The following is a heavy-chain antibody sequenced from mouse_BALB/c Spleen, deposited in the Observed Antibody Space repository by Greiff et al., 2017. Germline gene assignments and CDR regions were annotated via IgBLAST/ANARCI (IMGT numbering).Heavy chain of an antibody. D-gene: IGHD1-1*01. CDR2: IFPGSGNT. J-gene: IGHJ3*01. Sequence: QVQLQQPGPELVKPGASVKISCKASGYSFTSYYIHWVKQRPGQGLEWIGWIFPGSGNTKYNEKFKGKATLTADTSSSTAYMQLSSLTSEDSAVYFCARDYYGSSYEFAYWGQGTLVTVSA. V-gene: IGHV1-66*01. CDR1: GYSFTSYY. CDR3: ARDYYGSSYEFAY.